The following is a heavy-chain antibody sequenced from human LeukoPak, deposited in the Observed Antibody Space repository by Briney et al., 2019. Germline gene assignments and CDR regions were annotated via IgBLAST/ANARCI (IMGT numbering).Heavy chain of an antibody. V-gene: IGHV3-23*01. CDR2: ISGSGLRT. J-gene: IGHJ3*02. CDR3: AKDRVTMIVVVAFDI. CDR1: GFTFINYA. D-gene: IGHD3-22*01. Sequence: GSLRLSCAASGFTFINYAMSWVRQAPGKGLEWVSAISGSGLRTYYADSVKGRFTISRDISKNTLYLQMDSLRAEDTAVYYCAKDRVTMIVVVAFDIWGQGTIVTVSS.